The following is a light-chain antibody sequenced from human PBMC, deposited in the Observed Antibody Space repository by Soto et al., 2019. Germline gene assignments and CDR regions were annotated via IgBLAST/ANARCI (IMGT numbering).Light chain of an antibody. V-gene: IGKV1-5*01. Sequence: DIKMTQSPSTLSASVGDRVTITCRASQSISSWLAWYQQKPGKAPKLLIYDASSLESGVPSRFSGSGSGTEFTLTISSLQPDDFATYYCQQYNSNWTFGQGTKVEIK. J-gene: IGKJ1*01. CDR1: QSISSW. CDR3: QQYNSNWT. CDR2: DAS.